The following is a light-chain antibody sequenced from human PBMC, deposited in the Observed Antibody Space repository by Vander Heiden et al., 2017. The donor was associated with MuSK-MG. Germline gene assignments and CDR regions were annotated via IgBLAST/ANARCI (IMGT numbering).Light chain of an antibody. CDR1: SSDVGSHDF. V-gene: IGLV2-23*01. J-gene: IGLJ1*01. CDR2: DDT. CDR3: CSYAGSSGLSYV. Sequence: QSALTQPASVSGSPGQSISISCTGTSSDVGSHDFVSWYQQHPGRAPKVMIYDDTKRPSGVSNRFSGFKSGNTASLTISGLQAEDEADYYCCSYAGSSGLSYVFGTGTKVTVL.